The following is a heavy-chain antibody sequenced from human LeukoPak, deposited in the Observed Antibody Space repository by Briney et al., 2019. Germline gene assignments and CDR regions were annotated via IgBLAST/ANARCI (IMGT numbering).Heavy chain of an antibody. CDR1: GFTFSTYA. CDR3: ARESTYI. V-gene: IGHV3-23*01. CDR2: ISDSGANT. Sequence: GGSLRLSYAASGFTFSTYAMTWVRQAPGKGLEWLSAISDSGANTYYAESVKGRFTISRDNSKNTVYLQINSLRAEDTAVYFCARESTYIWGQGTMVTVSS. J-gene: IGHJ3*02.